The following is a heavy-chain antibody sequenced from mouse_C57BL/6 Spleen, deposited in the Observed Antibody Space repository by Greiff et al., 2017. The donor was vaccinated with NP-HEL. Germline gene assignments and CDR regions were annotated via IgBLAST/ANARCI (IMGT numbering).Heavy chain of an antibody. J-gene: IGHJ4*01. CDR2: ISSGSSTI. CDR1: GFTFSDYG. D-gene: IGHD2-4*01. Sequence: EVQLVESGGGLVKPGGSLKLSCAASGFTFSDYGMHWVRQAPEKGLEWVAYISSGSSTIYYADTVKGRFTISRDNAKNTLFLQMTSLRSEDTAMYYCARLRYEYYYAMDYWGQGTSVTVSS. CDR3: ARLRYEYYYAMDY. V-gene: IGHV5-17*01.